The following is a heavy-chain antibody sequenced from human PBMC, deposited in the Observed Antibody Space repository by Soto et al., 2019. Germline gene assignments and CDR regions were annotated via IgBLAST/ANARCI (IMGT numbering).Heavy chain of an antibody. CDR3: EGVRYQLLYFDY. V-gene: IGHV1-18*01. CDR1: GYTFTSYG. J-gene: IGHJ4*02. CDR2: ISAYNGNT. Sequence: ASVKVSCKASGYTFTSYGISWVRQAPGQGLEWMGWISAYNGNTNYAQKLQGRVTMTTDTSTSTAYMELRSLRSDDTAVYYCEGVRYQLLYFDYWGQGTLVTFSS. D-gene: IGHD2-2*01.